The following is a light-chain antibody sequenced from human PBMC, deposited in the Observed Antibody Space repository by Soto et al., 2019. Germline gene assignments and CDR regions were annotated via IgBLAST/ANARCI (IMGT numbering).Light chain of an antibody. CDR1: SSNIGAGYD. V-gene: IGLV1-40*01. Sequence: QSVLTQPPSVSGAPGQRVTISCTGSSSNIGAGYDVHWYQQLPGTAPKLLIHGNSKRPSGVPDRFSGSKSGTSASLAITGLQAEDEADYYCQSYDSSLSAWVFGGGTKLTVL. CDR3: QSYDSSLSAWV. J-gene: IGLJ3*02. CDR2: GNS.